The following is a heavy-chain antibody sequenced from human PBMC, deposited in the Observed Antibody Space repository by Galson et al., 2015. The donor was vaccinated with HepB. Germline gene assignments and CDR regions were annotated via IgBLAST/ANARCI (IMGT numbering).Heavy chain of an antibody. CDR3: ARGHHGLEV. CDR2: IEPDGSEK. J-gene: IGHJ6*02. Sequence: SLRLSCAASGFTFSSYWMIWVRQVPGKGLEWVATIEPDGSEKYYVDSVKGRFTISRDNVKNSLYLQMNSLRAEDTAVYYCARGHHGLEVWGQGTTVTVSS. CDR1: GFTFSSYW. V-gene: IGHV3-7*01.